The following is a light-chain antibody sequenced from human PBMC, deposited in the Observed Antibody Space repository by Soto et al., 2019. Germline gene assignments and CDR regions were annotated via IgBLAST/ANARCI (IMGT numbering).Light chain of an antibody. CDR1: QSIGKW. Sequence: DIQMTQSPSTLSASAGDRVTITCRASQSIGKWLAWYQQKPGKAPQLLIYDASNLQSWVPSRFAGSGSGTESTLTISSLQPVDFATYYCQQYNDLWTFGQGTKVDIK. CDR2: DAS. CDR3: QQYNDLWT. J-gene: IGKJ1*01. V-gene: IGKV1-5*01.